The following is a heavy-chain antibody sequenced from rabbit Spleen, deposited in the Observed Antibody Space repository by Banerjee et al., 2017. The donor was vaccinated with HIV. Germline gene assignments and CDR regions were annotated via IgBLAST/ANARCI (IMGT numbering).Heavy chain of an antibody. D-gene: IGHD1-1*01. CDR3: ARDTSTSFSTYGMDL. J-gene: IGHJ3*01. CDR2: IDTGSNPST. CDR1: GFSFNNGYW. V-gene: IGHV1S45*01. Sequence: QEQLEESGGDLVKPGASLTLTCTASGFSFNNGYWICWVRQAPGKGLELIGCIDTGSNPSTYYVSWAKGRFTISKASSTTVTLQMTSLTAADTATYFCARDTSTSFSTYGMDLWGQGTLVTVS.